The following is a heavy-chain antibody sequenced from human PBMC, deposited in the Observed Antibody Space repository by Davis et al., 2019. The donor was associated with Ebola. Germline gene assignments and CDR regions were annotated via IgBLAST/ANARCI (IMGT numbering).Heavy chain of an antibody. Sequence: PGGSLRLSCVASGFTFSSYGMHWVRQAPGKGLEWVAVISYDGSNKYYADSVKGRFTISRDNSKNTLYLQMNSLRAEDTAVYYCARNNAYGDLDSWGQGTLVTVSS. CDR3: ARNNAYGDLDS. CDR2: ISYDGSNK. J-gene: IGHJ4*02. CDR1: GFTFSSYG. D-gene: IGHD4-17*01. V-gene: IGHV3-33*05.